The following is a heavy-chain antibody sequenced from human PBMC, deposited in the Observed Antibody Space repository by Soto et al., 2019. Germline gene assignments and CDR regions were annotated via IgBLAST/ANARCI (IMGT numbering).Heavy chain of an antibody. CDR2: IYSGGST. V-gene: IGHV3-66*01. CDR3: AREGTDYDSNGMDV. Sequence: EVQLVESGGGLVQPGGSLRLSCAASGFTVSSNYMSWVRQAPGKGLEWVSVIYSGGSTYYADSVKGRFTISRDNSXNTLYLQMNSLRAEDTAVYYCAREGTDYDSNGMDVWGQGTTVTVSS. D-gene: IGHD3-22*01. J-gene: IGHJ6*02. CDR1: GFTVSSNY.